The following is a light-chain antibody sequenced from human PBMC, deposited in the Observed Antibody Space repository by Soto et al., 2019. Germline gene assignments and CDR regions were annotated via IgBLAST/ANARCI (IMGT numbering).Light chain of an antibody. Sequence: SWAPGQRVTISCTGSSSNIGAGYDVHWYQQLPGTAPKLLIYGNSNRPSGVPDRFSGSKSGTSASLAITGLQAEDEADYYCQSYDSSLSGYVVFGGGTKLTVL. CDR2: GNS. J-gene: IGLJ2*01. CDR1: SSNIGAGYD. V-gene: IGLV1-40*01. CDR3: QSYDSSLSGYVV.